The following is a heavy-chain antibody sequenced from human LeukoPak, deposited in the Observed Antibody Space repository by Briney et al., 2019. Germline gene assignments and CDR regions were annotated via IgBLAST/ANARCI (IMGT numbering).Heavy chain of an antibody. J-gene: IGHJ4*02. CDR1: GGSISSSNW. Sequence: SETLSLTCAVSGGSISSSNWWGWVRQPPGKGLEWIGEIYHSGSTNYNPSLKSRVTISVDKSKNQFSLKLSSVTAADTAVYYCASLSPNSYDILTGKPNWGQGTLVTVSS. V-gene: IGHV4-4*02. CDR3: ASLSPNSYDILTGKPN. D-gene: IGHD3-9*01. CDR2: IYHSGST.